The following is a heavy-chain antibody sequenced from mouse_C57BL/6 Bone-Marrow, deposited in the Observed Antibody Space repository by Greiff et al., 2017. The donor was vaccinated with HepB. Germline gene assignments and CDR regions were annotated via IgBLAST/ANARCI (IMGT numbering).Heavy chain of an antibody. D-gene: IGHD2-4*01. J-gene: IGHJ3*01. CDR1: GYTFTDYY. V-gene: IGHV1-76*01. CDR3: ARAGYYDYDVAY. CDR2: IYPGSGNT. Sequence: QVQLQQSGAELVRPGASVKLSCKASGYTFTDYYINWVKQRPGQGLEWIARIYPGSGNTYYNEKFKGKATLTAEKSSSTAYMQLSSLTSEDSAVYFCARAGYYDYDVAYWGQGTLVTVSA.